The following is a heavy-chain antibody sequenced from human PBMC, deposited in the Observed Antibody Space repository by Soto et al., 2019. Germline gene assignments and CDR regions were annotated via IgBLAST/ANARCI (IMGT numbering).Heavy chain of an antibody. V-gene: IGHV1-3*01. CDR1: GYTFTSYA. CDR2: INAGNGNT. CDR3: ARSPLPYYFDY. J-gene: IGHJ4*02. Sequence: QVQLVQSGAEVKKPGASVKVSCKASGYTFTSYAMHWVRQAPGQRLEWMGWINAGNGNTNYSQKFQGRVTITRDTSASTAYMELSSLRSADTPVHYCARSPLPYYFDYWGQGTLATVSS.